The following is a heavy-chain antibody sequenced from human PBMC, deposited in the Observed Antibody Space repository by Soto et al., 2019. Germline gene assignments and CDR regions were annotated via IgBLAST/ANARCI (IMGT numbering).Heavy chain of an antibody. CDR3: ARDGVGWVTTVSYFDS. J-gene: IGHJ4*02. CDR1: GFTFSSFS. V-gene: IGHV3-23*01. Sequence: EVQLLESGGGLVQSGGSLRLSCAASGFTFSSFSMNWVRQAPGKGLEWVSTISVSGDTTTYADSVKGRFTISRDNSMETLYLQMNIMRDEDTALYFCARDGVGWVTTVSYFDSWGQGTRVPVSS. CDR2: ISVSGDTT. D-gene: IGHD4-4*01.